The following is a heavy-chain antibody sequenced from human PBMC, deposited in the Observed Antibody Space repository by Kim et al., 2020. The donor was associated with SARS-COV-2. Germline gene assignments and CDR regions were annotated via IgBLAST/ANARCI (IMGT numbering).Heavy chain of an antibody. J-gene: IGHJ4*02. Sequence: GGSLRLSCAASGFTFRNHWMSWVRQAPGKGLEWVANVKEDGSEKYYVDSVKGRFTISRDNAKNSLFLQMNSLRAEDTAIYYCAGAGALSDSFLGGQGTLVTVSS. CDR1: GFTFRNHW. V-gene: IGHV3-7*01. D-gene: IGHD3-10*01. CDR2: VKEDGSEK. CDR3: AGAGALSDSFL.